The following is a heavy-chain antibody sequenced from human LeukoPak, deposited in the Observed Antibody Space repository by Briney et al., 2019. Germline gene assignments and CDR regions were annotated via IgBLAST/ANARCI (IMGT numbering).Heavy chain of an antibody. V-gene: IGHV4-59*08. J-gene: IGHJ4*02. Sequence: PSETLSLTCTVSGGSISSYYWSWIRQPPGKGLKWIGYIYYSGSTNYNPSLKSRVTISVDTSKNQFSLKLSSVTAADTAVYYCARHSMGYYDILTGYPPGYFDYWGQGTLVTVSS. D-gene: IGHD3-9*01. CDR3: ARHSMGYYDILTGYPPGYFDY. CDR1: GGSISSYY. CDR2: IYYSGST.